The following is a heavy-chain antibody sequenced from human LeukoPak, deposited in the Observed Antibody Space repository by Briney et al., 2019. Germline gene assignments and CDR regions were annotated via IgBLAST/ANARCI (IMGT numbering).Heavy chain of an antibody. J-gene: IGHJ5*02. V-gene: IGHV4-4*07. CDR1: GASISSYY. CDR2: VQTSGSA. D-gene: IGHD3-22*01. Sequence: PSETLSLTCSVSGASISSYYWSWIRQPAGKGLEWIGRVQTSGSAKYNPSPKSRVTISVDKSNNQFSLKLSSVTAADTAVYYCARDGRYFDSSAPTFGNWFDPWGQGTLVTVSS. CDR3: ARDGRYFDSSAPTFGNWFDP.